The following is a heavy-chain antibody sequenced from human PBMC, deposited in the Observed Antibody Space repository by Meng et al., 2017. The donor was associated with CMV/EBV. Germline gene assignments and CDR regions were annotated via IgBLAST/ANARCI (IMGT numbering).Heavy chain of an antibody. CDR2: IRFDGGET. CDR1: GFTFRSYS. V-gene: IGHV3-74*01. D-gene: IGHD1-26*01. Sequence: GEALKTPCAASGFTFRSYSMHWVRQAPGKGPVWVSHIRFDGGETNSADSVKGRFSISRDNAKNTVYLQMNSLRVEDTGVYYCARGQWEHYFDFWGQGALVTVSS. J-gene: IGHJ4*02. CDR3: ARGQWEHYFDF.